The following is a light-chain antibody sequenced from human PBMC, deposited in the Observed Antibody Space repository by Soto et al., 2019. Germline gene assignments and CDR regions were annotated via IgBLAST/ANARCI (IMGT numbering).Light chain of an antibody. V-gene: IGKV2-28*01. CDR3: MQALQAPFT. J-gene: IGKJ3*01. CDR1: QSLLHSNGYNY. Sequence: VMTQSPLSLPVTPGEPASISCKSSQSLLHSNGYNYLDWYLQKPGQSPQLLIYAGSNRASGVPDRFSGSGSGTDFTLKISRVEAEYVAVYYCMQALQAPFTFGPGTKVDIK. CDR2: AGS.